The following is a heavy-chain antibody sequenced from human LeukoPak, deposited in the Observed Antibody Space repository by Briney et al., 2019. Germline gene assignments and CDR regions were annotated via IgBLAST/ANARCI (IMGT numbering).Heavy chain of an antibody. V-gene: IGHV4-39*07. Sequence: SETLSLTCTVSGGSISSSSYYWGWIRQPPGKGLEWIGSIYYSGSTYYNPSLKSRVTISVDTSKNQFSLKLSSVTAADTAVYYCASQTSGYCSSTSCYTGDYWGQGTLVTVSS. CDR2: IYYSGST. J-gene: IGHJ4*02. CDR3: ASQTSGYCSSTSCYTGDY. D-gene: IGHD2-2*02. CDR1: GGSISSSSYY.